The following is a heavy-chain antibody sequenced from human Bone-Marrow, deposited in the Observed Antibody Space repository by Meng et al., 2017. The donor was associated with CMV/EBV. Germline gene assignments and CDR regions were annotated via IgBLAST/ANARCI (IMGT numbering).Heavy chain of an antibody. V-gene: IGHV4-61*01. Sequence: SETLSLTCSVSGGSVRSGSYYWSWIRQPPGKGLEWLGYIYYSGSTTYNPSLKSRVTIAVDTSKIQFSRKLSSVTAEDTAVYYGARLANAGYSNYWGQGTLATVSS. CDR2: IYYSGST. CDR3: ARLANAGYSNY. J-gene: IGHJ4*02. CDR1: GGSVRSGSYY. D-gene: IGHD1-26*01.